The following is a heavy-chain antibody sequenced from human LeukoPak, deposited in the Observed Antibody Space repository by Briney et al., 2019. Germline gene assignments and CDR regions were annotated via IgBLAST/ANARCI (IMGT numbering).Heavy chain of an antibody. CDR1: GYTFTSYG. D-gene: IGHD3-10*01. CDR2: ISAYNGNT. J-gene: IGHJ4*02. V-gene: IGHV1-18*01. CDR3: ARVITMVRGVTYPDFDY. Sequence: GASVKVSCKASGYTFTSYGISWVRQAPGQGLEWMGWISAYNGNTNYAQKLQGRVTMTTDTSTSTAYMELRSLRSDDTAVYYCARVITMVRGVTYPDFDYWGQGTLVTVSS.